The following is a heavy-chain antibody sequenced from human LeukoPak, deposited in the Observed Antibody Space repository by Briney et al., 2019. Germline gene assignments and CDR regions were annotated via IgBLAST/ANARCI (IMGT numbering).Heavy chain of an antibody. J-gene: IGHJ4*02. D-gene: IGHD2-2*01. CDR1: GFTFRTYT. CDR2: ISHDETHK. V-gene: IGHV3-30-3*01. Sequence: PGRSLRLSCAASGFTFRTYTMHWVRQAPGKGLEWVAVISHDETHKYYSDSVKGRFTISRDNSKSALYLQMNGLRGDDSAVYYCAKEADYCSSTSCHFDYWGQGTLVTVSS. CDR3: AKEADYCSSTSCHFDY.